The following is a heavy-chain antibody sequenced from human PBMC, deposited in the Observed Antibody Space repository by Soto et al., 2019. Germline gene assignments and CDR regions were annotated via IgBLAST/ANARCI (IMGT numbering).Heavy chain of an antibody. D-gene: IGHD2-2*01. CDR1: GFTFSSYG. J-gene: IGHJ4*02. CDR3: ARKLAAMYGIDY. V-gene: IGHV3-33*01. CDR2: IWYDGSNK. Sequence: QVQLVESGGGVVQPGRSLRLSCAASGFTFSSYGVHWVRQAPGKGLEWVAVIWYDGSNKYYADSVKGRFTISRDNSKNTLFLQLNSLRAEDTAVYYCARKLAAMYGIDYWGQGTLVTVSS.